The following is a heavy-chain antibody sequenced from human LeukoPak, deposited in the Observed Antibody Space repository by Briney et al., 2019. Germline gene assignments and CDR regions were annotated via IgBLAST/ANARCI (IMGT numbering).Heavy chain of an antibody. D-gene: IGHD3-22*01. V-gene: IGHV3-73*01. CDR1: GFTFSGPA. J-gene: IGHJ4*02. CDR3: TRVDDSSGYYANYYFDY. CDR2: IRSKPNNYAT. Sequence: GGSLRLSCAASGFTFSGPAMHWVRQASGKGLEWVGRIRSKPNNYATTYTASVKGRFIISRDDSKNTAYLQMNSLKTEDTAVYFCTRVDDSSGYYANYYFDYWGLGTLVTVSS.